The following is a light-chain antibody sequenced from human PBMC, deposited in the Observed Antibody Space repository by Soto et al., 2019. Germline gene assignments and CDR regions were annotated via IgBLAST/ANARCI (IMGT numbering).Light chain of an antibody. J-gene: IGKJ4*01. Sequence: EIVLTQTPGTLSLSPGERVTLSCRASQSVSSSYLAWYQQKPGQAPRLLRYGAPSTATGIPDRFSGSGSGTDLSLTTSSLELEESAVKYGQQDGSSSLTCGGGTNVEI. CDR2: GAP. CDR3: QQDGSSSLT. CDR1: QSVSSSY. V-gene: IGKV3-20*01.